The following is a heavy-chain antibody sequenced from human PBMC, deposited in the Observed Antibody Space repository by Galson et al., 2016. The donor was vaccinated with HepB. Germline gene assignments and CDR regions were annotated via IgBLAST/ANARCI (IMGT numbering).Heavy chain of an antibody. D-gene: IGHD6-6*01. CDR2: IYPGDFGT. Sequence: QSGAEVKKPGESLKIPCKASGYSFTTYWIGWVRQMPGKGLEWMGIIYPGDFGTRYSPSFQGQVTTSADRSISTAYLQWSSLKASDIAMYFCARGPGVPARPYYFDNWGQGTLVTVSS. CDR1: GYSFTTYW. CDR3: ARGPGVPARPYYFDN. J-gene: IGHJ4*02. V-gene: IGHV5-51*01.